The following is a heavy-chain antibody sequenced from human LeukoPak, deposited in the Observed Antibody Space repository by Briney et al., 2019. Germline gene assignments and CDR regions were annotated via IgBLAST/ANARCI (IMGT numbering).Heavy chain of an antibody. J-gene: IGHJ4*02. CDR1: GYSFTSYW. V-gene: IGHV5-51*01. CDR2: IYPGDSET. Sequence: RGESLKISCKGSGYSFTSYWIGWVRQIPGKGLEWLGIIYPGDSETRYSPSFQGQVTISADTSISTAYLQWSSLKASDTAMYYCARRGGYCSGGTCENDYWGQGTLVTVSS. CDR3: ARRGGYCSGGTCENDY. D-gene: IGHD2-15*01.